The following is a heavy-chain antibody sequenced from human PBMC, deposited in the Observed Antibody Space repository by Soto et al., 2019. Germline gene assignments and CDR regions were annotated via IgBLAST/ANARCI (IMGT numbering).Heavy chain of an antibody. J-gene: IGHJ4*02. V-gene: IGHV1-3*01. Sequence: ASVKVSCKASGYTFTTFAIHWVRQAPGQRLEWMGWINAGNGNTKYSQSLQGRVTFTRDTSANTAYMEVSSLRSEDTAVYYCARARGIVVVTARFDYWGQGTLVTVSS. CDR2: INAGNGNT. D-gene: IGHD2-21*02. CDR3: ARARGIVVVTARFDY. CDR1: GYTFTTFA.